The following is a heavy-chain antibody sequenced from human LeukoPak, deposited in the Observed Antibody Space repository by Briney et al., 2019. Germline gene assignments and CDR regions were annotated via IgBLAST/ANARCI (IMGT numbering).Heavy chain of an antibody. J-gene: IGHJ4*02. V-gene: IGHV1-69-2*01. CDR2: VDPEDGET. CDR3: ATGRKYGSGSYLDY. CDR1: GYTFTDYY. Sequence: ATVKISFKVSGYTFTDYYMHWVQQAPGKGLEWMGLVDPEDGETIYAEKFQGTVTITADTSTDTAYMELSSLRSEDTAVYYCATGRKYGSGSYLDYWGQGTLVTVSS. D-gene: IGHD3-10*01.